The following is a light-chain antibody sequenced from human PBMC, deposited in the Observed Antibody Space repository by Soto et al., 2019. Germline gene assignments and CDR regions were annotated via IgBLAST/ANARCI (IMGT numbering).Light chain of an antibody. CDR2: SNN. V-gene: IGLV1-44*01. Sequence: QSVLTQPPSASGTPGQRGTISCSGTSSNIGSNTVNWYQQLPGTAPKLLIYSNNQRPSGVPDRFSGSKSGTSACLAISGLQSEDEADYYCAAWDDSLNGPNVFGTGTKLTVL. CDR1: SSNIGSNT. J-gene: IGLJ1*01. CDR3: AAWDDSLNGPNV.